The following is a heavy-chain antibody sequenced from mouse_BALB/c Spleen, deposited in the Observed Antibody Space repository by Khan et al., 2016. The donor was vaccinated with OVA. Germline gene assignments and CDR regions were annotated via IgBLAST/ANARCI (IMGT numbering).Heavy chain of an antibody. J-gene: IGHJ3*01. D-gene: IGHD1-1*01. Sequence: VQLQESGPELVRPGASVKMSCKASGYTFTSFWIHWVKQRPGQGLEWIGMIDPSKSETRLNQKFKDKATLNVDKSSNTAYMQLSRSTSEDSAVYYCARGGYGSPFAYWGQGTLVTVSA. V-gene: IGHV1S127*01. CDR1: GYTFTSFW. CDR3: ARGGYGSPFAY. CDR2: IDPSKSET.